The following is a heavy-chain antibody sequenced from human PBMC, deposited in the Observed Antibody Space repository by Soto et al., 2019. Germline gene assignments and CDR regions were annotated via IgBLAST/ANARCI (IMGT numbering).Heavy chain of an antibody. Sequence: GGSLRLSCAASGFTFSTYAMHWARQAPGKGPEWVAVISPDGTDKYYVDSVKGRFTISRDNSKNTLYLQMNSLRPEDTAVYYCARDRTTVTSGFDYWGQGTLVTVSS. V-gene: IGHV3-30-3*01. CDR2: ISPDGTDK. D-gene: IGHD4-17*01. J-gene: IGHJ4*02. CDR3: ARDRTTVTSGFDY. CDR1: GFTFSTYA.